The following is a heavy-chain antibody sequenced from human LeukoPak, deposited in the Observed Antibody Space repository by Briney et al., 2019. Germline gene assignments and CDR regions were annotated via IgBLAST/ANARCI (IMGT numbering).Heavy chain of an antibody. CDR3: ASSDIVVVPAAFDY. J-gene: IGHJ4*02. D-gene: IGHD2-2*01. CDR2: IYYSGST. CDR1: GGSISSSSYY. V-gene: IGHV4-39*07. Sequence: SETLSLTCTVSGGSISSSSYYWGWIRQPPGKGLEWIGSIYYSGSTYYNPSLKSRVTISVDTSKNQFSLKLSSVTAADTAVYYCASSDIVVVPAAFDYWGQGTLVTVSS.